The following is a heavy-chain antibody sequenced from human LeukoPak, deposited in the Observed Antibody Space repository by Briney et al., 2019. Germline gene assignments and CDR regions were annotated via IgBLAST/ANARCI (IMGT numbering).Heavy chain of an antibody. J-gene: IGHJ4*02. V-gene: IGHV1-3*01. D-gene: IGHD5-12*01. CDR2: INAGNGNT. CDR1: GYTFTSYA. CDR3: ARDLGWLRYKYYFDY. Sequence: ASVKVSCKASGYTFTSYAMHWVRQAPGQRLEWMGWINAGNGNTKYSQKFQGRVTITRDTSASTAYMELSSLRSEDTAAYYCARDLGWLRYKYYFDYWGQGTLVTVSS.